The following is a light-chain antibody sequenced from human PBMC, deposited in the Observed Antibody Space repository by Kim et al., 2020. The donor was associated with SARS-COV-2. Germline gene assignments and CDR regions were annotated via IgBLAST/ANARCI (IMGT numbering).Light chain of an antibody. CDR3: SSHAGPKKFYV. CDR2: EVT. V-gene: IGLV2-8*01. CDR1: SSDIGVYDS. J-gene: IGLJ1*01. Sequence: QSVTISCTGTSSDIGVYDSVSWYQQHPGKAPKLVLYEVTKRPSGVPDRFSGSKSGNTASLTVSGLQPEDEADYYCSSHAGPKKFYVLGSGTKSPS.